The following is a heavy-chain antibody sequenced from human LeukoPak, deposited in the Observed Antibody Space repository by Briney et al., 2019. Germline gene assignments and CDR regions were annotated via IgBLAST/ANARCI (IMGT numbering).Heavy chain of an antibody. J-gene: IGHJ3*01. Sequence: GGPLRLSCAASGFTFISYGMHWVRQAPGKGLEWVAVISYDGSNKYDADSVKGRFTISRDNSKNTLYLQMNSLRAEDTAVYYCAKDTIATDWGQGTMVTVSS. V-gene: IGHV3-30*18. CDR3: AKDTIATD. CDR2: ISYDGSNK. D-gene: IGHD6-13*01. CDR1: GFTFISYG.